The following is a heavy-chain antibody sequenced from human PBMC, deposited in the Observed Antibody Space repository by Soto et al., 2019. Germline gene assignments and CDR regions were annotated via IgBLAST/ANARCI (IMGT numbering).Heavy chain of an antibody. V-gene: IGHV1-18*01. Sequence: GASVKVSCKASGYTFTSYVISWVRQAPGQGLEWMGCISAHNGNTNYAQKLQGRVTMTTDTSTSTAYMDLRSLRSDDTAVYYCARSGHYYGSGSSGYWGQGTLVTVSS. J-gene: IGHJ4*02. D-gene: IGHD3-10*01. CDR1: GYTFTSYV. CDR2: ISAHNGNT. CDR3: ARSGHYYGSGSSGY.